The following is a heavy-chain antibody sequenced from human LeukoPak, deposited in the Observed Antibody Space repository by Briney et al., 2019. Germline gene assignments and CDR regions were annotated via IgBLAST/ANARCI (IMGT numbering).Heavy chain of an antibody. V-gene: IGHV3-33*06. CDR2: IWYDGSKK. J-gene: IGHJ3*02. CDR1: GFTFSSYG. D-gene: IGHD1-26*01. CDR3: AKDGRELRAFDI. Sequence: GRSLRLSCAASGFTFSSYGMHWVRQAPGKGLEWVAVIWYDGSKKYYADSVKGRFNISRDNSKYTLYLQMNSLRAEDTAVYYCAKDGRELRAFDIWGQGTMVTVSS.